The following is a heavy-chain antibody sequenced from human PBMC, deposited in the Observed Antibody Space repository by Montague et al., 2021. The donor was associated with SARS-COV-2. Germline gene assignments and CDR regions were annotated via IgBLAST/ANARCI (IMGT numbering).Heavy chain of an antibody. J-gene: IGHJ4*02. Sequence: SETLSLTCAVYGGSFSGYYWNWIRQPPGKGLEWIGDINHSGSTNYNPSLKSRVTISVDTSKNQFSLKLSSVTAADTAVYYCVVVPLGPRGRGFDYWGQGTVVNVSS. CDR2: INHSGST. CDR1: GGSFSGYY. D-gene: IGHD2-15*01. CDR3: VVVPLGPRGRGFDY. V-gene: IGHV4-34*01.